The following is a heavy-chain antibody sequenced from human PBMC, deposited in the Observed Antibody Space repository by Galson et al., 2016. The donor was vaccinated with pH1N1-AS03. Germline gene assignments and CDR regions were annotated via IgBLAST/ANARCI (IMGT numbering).Heavy chain of an antibody. CDR1: GFIFSGYW. D-gene: IGHD3-3*01. J-gene: IGHJ3*02. CDR3: ARGKDFWSGYPDDPFDN. V-gene: IGHV3-7*03. Sequence: SLRLSCAASGFIFSGYWMSWVRQAPGKGLEWVANIKQDGSEKYYVDSVKGRFTIARDNAKNSVYLQMNSLRGEDTAVYYCARGKDFWSGYPDDPFDNWGQGTRVTVSS. CDR2: IKQDGSEK.